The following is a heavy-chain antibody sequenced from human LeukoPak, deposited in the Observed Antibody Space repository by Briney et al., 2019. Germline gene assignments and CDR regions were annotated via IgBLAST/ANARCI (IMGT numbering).Heavy chain of an antibody. V-gene: IGHV3-30*03. CDR3: ARRGYTIYFDY. D-gene: IGHD5-24*01. CDR1: GFTFSSYG. Sequence: GRSLRLSCAASGFTFSSYGMHWVRQAPGKGLEWVAVISYDGSNKYYADSVKGRFTISRDNSKNTLYLQMNSLRAEDTAVYYCARRGYTIYFDYWGQGTLVTVSS. J-gene: IGHJ4*02. CDR2: ISYDGSNK.